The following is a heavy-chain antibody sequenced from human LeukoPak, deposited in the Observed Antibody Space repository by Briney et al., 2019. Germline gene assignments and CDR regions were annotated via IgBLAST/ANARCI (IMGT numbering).Heavy chain of an antibody. V-gene: IGHV3-9*01. CDR2: ISWNSGSI. D-gene: IGHD6-19*01. CDR3: AKDKGGAVAGNFYY. J-gene: IGHJ4*02. CDR1: GFTFDDYA. Sequence: GGSLRLSCAASGFTFDDYAMHCVRQAPGKGLEWVSGISWNSGSIGYADSVKGRFTISRDNAKNSLYLQMNSLRAEDTALYYCAKDKGGAVAGNFYYWGQGTLVTVSS.